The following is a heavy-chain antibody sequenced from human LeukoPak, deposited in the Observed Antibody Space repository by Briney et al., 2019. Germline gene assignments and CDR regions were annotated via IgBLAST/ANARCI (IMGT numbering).Heavy chain of an antibody. CDR1: GGSFCGYY. V-gene: IGHV4-34*01. J-gene: IGHJ3*02. CDR2: INNSGST. Sequence: SETLSLTRAVYGGSFCGYYCSWIRRPPGKGVECLGEINNSGSTKYNPQLKRRETISLYTSNNQFSLKLSAVTDAGPQVYYLARGSSRYSIWGQGTMVTVSS. CDR3: ARGSSRYSI. D-gene: IGHD3-16*02.